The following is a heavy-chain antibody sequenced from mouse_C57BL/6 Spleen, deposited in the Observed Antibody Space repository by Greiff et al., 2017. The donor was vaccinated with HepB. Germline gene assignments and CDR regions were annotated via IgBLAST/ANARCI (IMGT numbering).Heavy chain of an antibody. CDR1: GFTFSSYA. CDR2: ISDGGSYT. J-gene: IGHJ4*01. Sequence: VQLQEPGGGLVKPGGSLKLSCAASGFTFSSYAMSWVRQTPDKRLEWVATISDGGSYTYYPDKVKGRFTISSDNAKNNLYLQMSHLNSEDTAMYYGARDHYAPVDYWGQGTSVTVSS. CDR3: ARDHYAPVDY. V-gene: IGHV5-4*01. D-gene: IGHD1-1*02.